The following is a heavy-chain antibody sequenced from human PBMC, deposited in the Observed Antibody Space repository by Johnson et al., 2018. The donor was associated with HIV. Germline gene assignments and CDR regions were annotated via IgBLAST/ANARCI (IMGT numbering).Heavy chain of an antibody. CDR2: IRSKANSYAT. CDR3: TRLGHEWELSSGSDTFDI. J-gene: IGHJ3*02. CDR1: GFTFSGSA. D-gene: IGHD3-16*02. V-gene: IGHV3-73*02. Sequence: VQLVESGGGLVQPGGSLKLSCVASGFTFSGSAMHWVRQASGKGLEWVGRIRSKANSYATAYAASVTGRFTISRDDSQNTAYLQMNSLKTEDTAVYYCTRLGHEWELSSGSDTFDIWGQGTMVTVSS.